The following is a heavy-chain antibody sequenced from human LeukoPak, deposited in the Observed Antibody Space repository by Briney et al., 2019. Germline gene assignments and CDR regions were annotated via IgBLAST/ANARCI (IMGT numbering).Heavy chain of an antibody. V-gene: IGHV3-23*01. Sequence: AGGSRRLSCAASGFTFSSYAMSWVRQAPGKGLEWVSAISGSGGSTYYADSVKGRFTISRDNAKNSGYLQMNSLRAEDTAVYYCARVSLCNSTSCYFDYWGQGTLVTVSS. J-gene: IGHJ4*02. CDR3: ARVSLCNSTSCYFDY. CDR1: GFTFSSYA. D-gene: IGHD2-2*01. CDR2: ISGSGGST.